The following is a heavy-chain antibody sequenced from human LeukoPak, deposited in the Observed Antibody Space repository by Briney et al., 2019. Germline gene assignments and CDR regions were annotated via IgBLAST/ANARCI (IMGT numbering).Heavy chain of an antibody. D-gene: IGHD5-24*01. Sequence: ASVKVSCKASGYTFTSYYTHWVRQAPGQGLEWMGIINPSGGSTSYAQKFQGRVTMTRDMSTSTVYMELSSLRSEDTAVYYCARAQRLSVEMATIPFDYWGQGTLVTVSS. V-gene: IGHV1-46*01. CDR2: INPSGGST. CDR1: GYTFTSYY. CDR3: ARAQRLSVEMATIPFDY. J-gene: IGHJ4*02.